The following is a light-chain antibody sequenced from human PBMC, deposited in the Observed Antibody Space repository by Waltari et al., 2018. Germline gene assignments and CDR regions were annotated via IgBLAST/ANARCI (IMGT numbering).Light chain of an antibody. V-gene: IGLV2-11*01. Sequence: QSALTQPRSVSGSPGQSVAISCTGTSSDVGGYNYVSWYQQHPGKAPKLMIYDVTKRPAGFPARLSGSKSGNTASLTISGLQADDEADYYCCSYAGPFGGGTKLTVL. CDR2: DVT. J-gene: IGLJ2*01. CDR3: CSYAGP. CDR1: SSDVGGYNY.